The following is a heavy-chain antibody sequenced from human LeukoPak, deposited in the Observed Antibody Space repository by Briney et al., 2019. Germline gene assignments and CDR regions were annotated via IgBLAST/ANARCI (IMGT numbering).Heavy chain of an antibody. CDR2: IYPGDSDT. J-gene: IGHJ5*02. Sequence: GEPLKISCKGSGCSFTSYWIAWVGQMPGKGLEWMGIIYPGDSDTRYSPSFQGEVTISADKSISTAYLQWSSLKASDTAMYYCARLRGVRAPFDPWGQGTLVTVSS. CDR3: ARLRGVRAPFDP. CDR1: GCSFTSYW. V-gene: IGHV5-51*01. D-gene: IGHD3-10*01.